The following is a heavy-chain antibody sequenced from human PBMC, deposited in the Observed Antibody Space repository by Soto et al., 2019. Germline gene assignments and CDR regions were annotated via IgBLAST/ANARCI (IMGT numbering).Heavy chain of an antibody. D-gene: IGHD4-17*01. V-gene: IGHV4-59*01. J-gene: IGHJ6*02. Sequence: QVQLQESGPGLVKPSETLSLTCTVSSGSISSYYWSWIRQSPGKGLEWIGYIYDSGSTNYNPSLKTRVTMSVDMSKNQFALRLSSVTAADTAVYYCARDRNGGPFHKDYYGMDVWGQGTTVTVSS. CDR1: SGSISSYY. CDR2: IYDSGST. CDR3: ARDRNGGPFHKDYYGMDV.